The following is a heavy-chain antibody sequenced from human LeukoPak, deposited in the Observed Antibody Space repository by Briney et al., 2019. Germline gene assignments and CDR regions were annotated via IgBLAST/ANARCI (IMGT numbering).Heavy chain of an antibody. CDR1: GYTFTNYD. J-gene: IGHJ4*02. CDR3: ARGTGEGYTYGRYYFDY. CDR2: MNPNSGNA. V-gene: IGHV1-8*03. D-gene: IGHD5-18*01. Sequence: ASVKVSCKASGYTFTNYDFNWVRQATGQGLEWMGWMNPNSGNAGYAQKFQGRVSFTRNTSITTAYMELSRLRSDDTAVYYCARGTGEGYTYGRYYFDYWGQGTLVTVSS.